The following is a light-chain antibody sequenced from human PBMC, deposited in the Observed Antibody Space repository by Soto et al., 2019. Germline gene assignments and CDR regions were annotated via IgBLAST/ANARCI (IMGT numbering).Light chain of an antibody. J-gene: IGKJ4*01. Sequence: EIVLTQSPATLSLSPGERATLSCRASQSVSRYLAWYQQKPGQAPRLLIYDASNRATGIPARFSGSGSGTDFTLTISRLEPEDFALYYCQQYATSPLTFGGGTKVDIK. CDR3: QQYATSPLT. V-gene: IGKV3-11*01. CDR2: DAS. CDR1: QSVSRY.